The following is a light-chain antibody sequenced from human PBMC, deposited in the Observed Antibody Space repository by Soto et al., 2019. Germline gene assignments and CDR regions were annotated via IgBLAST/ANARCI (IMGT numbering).Light chain of an antibody. CDR2: DVS. CDR3: SSYTSSRSLV. V-gene: IGLV2-14*01. Sequence: QSVLTQPASGSGSPGQSITISCTGTSSDVGNYNYVSWYQQHPGKAPKLMIYDVSNRPSGVSNRFSGSKSGNTASLTISGLQAEDEADSYCSSYTSSRSLVFGTGTKVTV. CDR1: SSDVGNYNY. J-gene: IGLJ1*01.